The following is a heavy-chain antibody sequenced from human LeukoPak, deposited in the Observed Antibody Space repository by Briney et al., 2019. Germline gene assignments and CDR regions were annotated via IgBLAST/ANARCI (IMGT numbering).Heavy chain of an antibody. V-gene: IGHV3-23*01. CDR2: ITGSGGGT. CDR3: ANWPEGLRTFDY. Sequence: PGGSLRLSCTTSGFTFSAYTMTWVRQAQGKGLEWVSAITGSGGGTSYGDSVKGRFTISRDNSKNTLYLQMNSLRAEDTAVYYCANWPEGLRTFDYWGQGTVVTVSS. J-gene: IGHJ4*02. D-gene: IGHD5-12*01. CDR1: GFTFSAYT.